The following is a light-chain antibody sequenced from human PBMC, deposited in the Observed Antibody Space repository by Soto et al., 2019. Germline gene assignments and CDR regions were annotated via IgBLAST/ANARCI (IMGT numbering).Light chain of an antibody. CDR3: HQYNDWPLT. CDR1: QSVSTD. Sequence: EIVMTQSPGTLSVSPGEGATLSCRASQSVSTDLAWYRQKPGQAPRLLIYGASSRAPDIPARFSGSGSGTEFTLTISRLQSEDFAVYYCHQYNDWPLTFGGGTKVDIK. J-gene: IGKJ4*01. V-gene: IGKV3-15*01. CDR2: GAS.